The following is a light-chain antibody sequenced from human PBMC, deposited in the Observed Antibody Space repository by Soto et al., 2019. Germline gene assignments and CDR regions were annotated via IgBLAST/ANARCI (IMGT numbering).Light chain of an antibody. Sequence: QSALTQPASVSGSPGQSITISCTGTSSDIGNYNYVSWYRQYPGKAPKLMIYEVSNRPAGVSNRLSGSKSGNTASLTISGLQDEDEADYYCSSYTSSSPYVFGTGTKLTVL. J-gene: IGLJ1*01. V-gene: IGLV2-14*01. CDR3: SSYTSSSPYV. CDR2: EVS. CDR1: SSDIGNYNY.